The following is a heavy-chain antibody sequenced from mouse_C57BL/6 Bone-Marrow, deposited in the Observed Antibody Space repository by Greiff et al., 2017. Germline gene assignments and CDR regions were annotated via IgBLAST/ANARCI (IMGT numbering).Heavy chain of an antibody. CDR2: IDPENGDT. V-gene: IGHV14-4*01. D-gene: IGHD1-1*01. Sequence: VQLKESGAELVRTGASVKLSCTASGFNIKDDYMHWVKQRPEQGLEWIGWIDPENGDTEYASKFQGKATITADTSSNTAYLQLSSLTSEDTAVYYCTTVVHYWGQGTTLTVSA. J-gene: IGHJ2*01. CDR1: GFNIKDDY. CDR3: TTVVHY.